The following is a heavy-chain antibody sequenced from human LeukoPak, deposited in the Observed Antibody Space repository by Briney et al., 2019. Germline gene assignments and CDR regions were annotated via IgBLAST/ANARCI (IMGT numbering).Heavy chain of an antibody. CDR3: ARGTARLYYYYMDV. CDR2: MNPNSGNT. V-gene: IGHV1-8*01. CDR1: GYTFTSYD. J-gene: IGHJ6*03. Sequence: GASVKVSCKASGYTFTSYDINWVRQATGQGLEWMGWMNPNSGNTGYAQKFQGRVTMTRNTSISTAYMKLSSLRSEDTAVYYCARGTARLYYYYMDVWGKGTTVTVSS. D-gene: IGHD6-6*01.